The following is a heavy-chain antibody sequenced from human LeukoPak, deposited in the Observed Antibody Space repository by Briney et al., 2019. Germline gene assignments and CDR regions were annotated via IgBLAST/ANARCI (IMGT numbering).Heavy chain of an antibody. Sequence: SVKVSCEASGGTFSSYAISWVRQAPGQGLEWMGRIIPILGIANYAQKFQGRVTITADKSTSTAYMELSSLRSEDTAVYYCAREMNILTDQGPYGMDVWGQGTTVTVSS. CDR1: GGTFSSYA. CDR2: IIPILGIA. CDR3: AREMNILTDQGPYGMDV. V-gene: IGHV1-69*04. J-gene: IGHJ6*02. D-gene: IGHD3-9*01.